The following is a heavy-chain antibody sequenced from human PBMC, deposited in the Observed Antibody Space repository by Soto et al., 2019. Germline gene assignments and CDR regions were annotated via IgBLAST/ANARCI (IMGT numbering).Heavy chain of an antibody. Sequence: QVQLVQSGAEVKKPGASVKVSCKASGYTFTSYDINWVRQATGQGLEWMGWMNPNSGNTGYAQKFEGRVTMTRNTSISTGYMELSSLRSEDTAVYYCARGPNPGSSWLMWFDPWGQGTLVTVSS. J-gene: IGHJ5*02. CDR2: MNPNSGNT. D-gene: IGHD6-13*01. CDR3: ARGPNPGSSWLMWFDP. V-gene: IGHV1-8*01. CDR1: GYTFTSYD.